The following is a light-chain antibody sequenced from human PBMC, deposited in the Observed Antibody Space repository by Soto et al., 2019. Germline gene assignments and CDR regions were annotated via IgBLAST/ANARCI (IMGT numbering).Light chain of an antibody. CDR2: AAS. CDR1: QSISSRY. CDR3: QQRNSWPPLFT. J-gene: IGKJ3*01. Sequence: EIVLTQSPGTLSLSPGERATLSCRASQSISSRYLAWYQQKPGQAPRLLIYAASSMATGIPDRFSGSGSVTYFTLSISDLEPDDFAVYYCQQRNSWPPLFTCGPGTKVDIK. V-gene: IGKV3D-20*02.